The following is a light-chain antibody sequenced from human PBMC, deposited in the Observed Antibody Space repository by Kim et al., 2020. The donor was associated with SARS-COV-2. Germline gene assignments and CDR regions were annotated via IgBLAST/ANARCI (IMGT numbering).Light chain of an antibody. CDR1: QGISSY. V-gene: IGKV1-8*01. CDR2: AAS. CDR3: QQYYSYPWT. Sequence: AIRMTQSPSSLSASTGDRVTITCRASQGISSYLAWYQQKPGKAPKLLIYAASTLQSGVPSRFSGSGSGTDFTLTISCLQSEDFATYYCQQYYSYPWTFDQGTKVDIK. J-gene: IGKJ1*01.